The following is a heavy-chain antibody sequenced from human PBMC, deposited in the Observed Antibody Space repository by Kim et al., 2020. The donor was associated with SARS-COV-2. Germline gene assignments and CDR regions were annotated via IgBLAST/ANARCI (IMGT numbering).Heavy chain of an antibody. J-gene: IGHJ3*02. V-gene: IGHV1-2*04. CDR1: GYTFTGYY. CDR2: INPNSGGT. Sequence: ASVKVSCKASGYTFTGYYMHWVRQAPGQGLEWMGWINPNSGGTNYAQKFQGWVTMTRDTSISTAYMELSRLRSDDTAVYYCARESGYYGSGSYYNGVSGAFDIWGQGTMVTVSS. D-gene: IGHD3-10*01. CDR3: ARESGYYGSGSYYNGVSGAFDI.